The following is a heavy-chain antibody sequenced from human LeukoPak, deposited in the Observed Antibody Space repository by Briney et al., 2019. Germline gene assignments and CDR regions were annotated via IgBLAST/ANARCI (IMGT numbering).Heavy chain of an antibody. CDR2: IIPILGTV. CDR3: ARAQGGLGFDT. V-gene: IGHV1-69*11. CDR1: GGTFSNFF. D-gene: IGHD3-16*01. Sequence: SVKVFCKFSGGTFSNFFINWVRQTPGQGLEWMGMIIPILGTVTYAQKFQGRGTMTADASTSTAYMELTSLRSEDTAIYYCARAQGGLGFDTWGQGTLVTVSS. J-gene: IGHJ4*02.